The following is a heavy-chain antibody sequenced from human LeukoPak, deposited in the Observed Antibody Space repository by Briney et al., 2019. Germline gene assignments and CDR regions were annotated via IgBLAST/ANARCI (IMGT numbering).Heavy chain of an antibody. J-gene: IGHJ5*02. D-gene: IGHD4-23*01. CDR2: IYPGDSDT. Sequence: GKSLKISCKGSGYRFSDYWIGWVRQMPGRGLEWMGIIYPGDSDTRYSPSFQGQVTISADKSISTAYLQWSSLKASDTAMYYCGRLATVVSPFDPWGQGTLVTVS. CDR1: GYRFSDYW. V-gene: IGHV5-51*01. CDR3: GRLATVVSPFDP.